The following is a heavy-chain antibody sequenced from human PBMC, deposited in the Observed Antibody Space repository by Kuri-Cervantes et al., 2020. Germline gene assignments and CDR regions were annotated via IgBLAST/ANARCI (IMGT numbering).Heavy chain of an antibody. Sequence: RGSLRLSCAASGFTFSDYYMSWIRQAPGKGLEWVSYISSSGSTIYYADSVKGRFTISRDNAKNSLYLQMNSLRAEDTAVYYCARVPGDQESNWFDPWGQGTLVTVSS. J-gene: IGHJ5*02. CDR2: ISSSGSTI. CDR3: ARVPGDQESNWFDP. CDR1: GFTFSDYY. D-gene: IGHD2-21*02. V-gene: IGHV3-11*01.